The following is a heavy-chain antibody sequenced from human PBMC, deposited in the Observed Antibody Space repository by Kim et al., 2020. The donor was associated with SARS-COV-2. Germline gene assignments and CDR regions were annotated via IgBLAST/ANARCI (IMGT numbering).Heavy chain of an antibody. CDR2: IYYSGST. Sequence: SETLSLTCTVSGGSISSGYYYWSWIRQPPGKGLEWIGYIYYSGSTYYNPSLKSRVTISVDTSKNQFSLKLSSVTAADTAVYYCARGLSMTTLAFDIWGQGTMVTVSS. CDR3: ARGLSMTTLAFDI. D-gene: IGHD4-17*01. CDR1: GGSISSGYYY. V-gene: IGHV4-30-4*01. J-gene: IGHJ3*02.